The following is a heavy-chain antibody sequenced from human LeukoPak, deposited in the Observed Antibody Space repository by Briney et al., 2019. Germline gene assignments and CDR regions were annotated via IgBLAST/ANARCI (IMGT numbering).Heavy chain of an antibody. CDR3: ARAPFSVASHYYYYMDV. CDR2: IIPIFGTA. CDR1: GGTFSSYA. V-gene: IGHV1-69*05. D-gene: IGHD6-19*01. Sequence: SVKVSCKASGGTFSSYAISWVRQAPGQGLEWMGGIIPIFGTANYAQKFRGRVTITTDESTSTAYMELSSLRSEDTAVYYCARAPFSVASHYYYYMDVWGKGTTVTVSS. J-gene: IGHJ6*03.